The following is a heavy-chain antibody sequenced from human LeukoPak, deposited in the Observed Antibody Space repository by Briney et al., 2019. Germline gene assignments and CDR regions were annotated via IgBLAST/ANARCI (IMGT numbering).Heavy chain of an antibody. CDR2: ISTSSSYI. D-gene: IGHD3-22*01. CDR1: GFIFSSYS. CDR3: AKVQAYYYDSSGYYPDFDY. Sequence: GGSLRLSCAASGFIFSSYSMSWVRQAPGKGLEWVSSISTSSSYIYYADSVKGRFTISRDNSKNTLYLQMNSLRAEDTAVYYCAKVQAYYYDSSGYYPDFDYWGQGTLVTVSS. V-gene: IGHV3-21*01. J-gene: IGHJ4*02.